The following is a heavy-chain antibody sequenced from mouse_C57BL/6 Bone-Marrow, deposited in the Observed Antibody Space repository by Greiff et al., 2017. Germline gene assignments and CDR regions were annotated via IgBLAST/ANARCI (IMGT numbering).Heavy chain of an antibody. J-gene: IGHJ4*01. CDR3: ERRGYLVASYYAGDY. V-gene: IGHV1-18*01. Sequence: VQLQQSGPELVKPGASVKISCKASGYTFTSYYMDWVKQSPGQSLEWIGDINPSNGGTNYNEKFKSKATLTVDKSSRTAYMQLRSLTSQHITVYYGERRGYLVASYYAGDYWGQGTLVTVAA. CDR1: GYTFTSYY. CDR2: INPSNGGT. D-gene: IGHD1-3*01.